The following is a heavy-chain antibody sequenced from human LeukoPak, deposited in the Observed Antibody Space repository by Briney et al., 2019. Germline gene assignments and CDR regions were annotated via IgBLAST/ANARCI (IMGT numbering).Heavy chain of an antibody. V-gene: IGHV1-69*06. CDR1: GGTFSSYA. J-gene: IGHJ4*02. Sequence: SVKVSCKASGGTFSSYAISWVRQAPGKGLEWMGGIIPIFGTANYAQKFQGRVTITADKSTSTAYMELSSLRSEDTAVYYCASTYRSGWYGEYYFDYWGQGTLVTVSS. D-gene: IGHD6-19*01. CDR3: ASTYRSGWYGEYYFDY. CDR2: IIPIFGTA.